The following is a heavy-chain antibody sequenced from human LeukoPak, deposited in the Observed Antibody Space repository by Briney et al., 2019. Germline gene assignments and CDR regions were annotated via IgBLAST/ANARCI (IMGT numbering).Heavy chain of an antibody. Sequence: GGSLRLSCAASGFTFSSYWMHWVRRAPGKGLVWVSRINSDGSSTSYADSVKGRFTISRDNAKNTLYLQMNSLRAEDTAVYYCAREIPHDAFDIWGQGTMVTVSS. V-gene: IGHV3-74*01. D-gene: IGHD2-2*02. CDR2: INSDGSST. CDR3: AREIPHDAFDI. CDR1: GFTFSSYW. J-gene: IGHJ3*02.